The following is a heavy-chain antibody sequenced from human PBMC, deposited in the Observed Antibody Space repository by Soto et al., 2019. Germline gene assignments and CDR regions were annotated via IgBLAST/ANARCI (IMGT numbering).Heavy chain of an antibody. J-gene: IGHJ4*02. V-gene: IGHV3-30-3*01. Sequence: QVQLVESGGGVVQPGRSLTIFCTASGFTFKHNAMHWIRQAPAKGLEWVADISFDGSTKNYADSVKGRFTISRDNSKNTLSLRMRALKGEDTATYYCARECIAESGPNFYDFWGQGTLVAVSS. CDR1: GFTFKHNA. D-gene: IGHD6-13*01. CDR2: ISFDGSTK. CDR3: ARECIAESGPNFYDF.